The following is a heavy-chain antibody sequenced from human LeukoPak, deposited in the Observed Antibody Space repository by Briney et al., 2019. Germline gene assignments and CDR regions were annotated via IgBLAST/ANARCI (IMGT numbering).Heavy chain of an antibody. CDR2: IIPILGIA. CDR3: ARRPHRRDDPYGMDV. CDR1: GYTFTSYG. D-gene: IGHD1-1*01. Sequence: GASVKVSCKASGYTFTSYGISWVRQAPGQGLEWMGRIIPILGIANYAQKFQGRVTITADKSTSTAYMELSSLRSEDTAVYYCARRPHRRDDPYGMDVWGQGTTVTVSS. V-gene: IGHV1-69*04. J-gene: IGHJ6*02.